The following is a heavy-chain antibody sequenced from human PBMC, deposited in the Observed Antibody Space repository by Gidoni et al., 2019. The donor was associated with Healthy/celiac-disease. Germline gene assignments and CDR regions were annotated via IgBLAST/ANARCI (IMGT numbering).Heavy chain of an antibody. D-gene: IGHD2-2*02. CDR1: GYSFTSYW. J-gene: IGHJ6*02. CDR2: ILPGDSDT. V-gene: IGHV5-51*01. CDR3: AREGVFCSSTSCYIRYYGMDV. Sequence: EVQLVQPGAAAKKPGESLKLSCQGSGYSFTSYWLGWVRQMPGQGLEWMGIILPGDSDTRDRPACQGQVTISADKFISTADLQWSSLKASDTAMYYCAREGVFCSSTSCYIRYYGMDVWGQGTTVTVSS.